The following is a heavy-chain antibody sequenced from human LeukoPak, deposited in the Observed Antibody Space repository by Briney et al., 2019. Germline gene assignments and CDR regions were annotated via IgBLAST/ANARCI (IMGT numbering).Heavy chain of an antibody. CDR3: ARATTVTSYYYYGMDV. V-gene: IGHV4-59*08. J-gene: IGHJ6*02. CDR2: IYYSGST. Sequence: SETLSLTCTVSGGSISSYNWSWIRQPPGKGLEWIGHIYYSGSTNYNPSLKSRVTISVDTSKNQFSLKLSSVTAADTAVYYCARATTVTSYYYYGMDVWGQGTTVTVSS. CDR1: GGSISSYN. D-gene: IGHD4-17*01.